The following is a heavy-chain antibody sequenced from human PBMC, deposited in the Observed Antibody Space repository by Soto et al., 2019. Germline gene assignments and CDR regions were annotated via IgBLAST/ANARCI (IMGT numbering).Heavy chain of an antibody. Sequence: QVQLVQSGAEVKKPGSSVKVSXKASGGTFSSYAISWVRQAPGQGLEWMGGIIPIFGTANYAQKFQGRVTITADESTSTAYMELSSLRSEDTAVYYCXRTXXXXXXXXXXXXXFXLWGRGTLVTVSS. CDR3: XRTXXXXXXXXXXXXXFXL. CDR1: GGTFSSYA. J-gene: IGHJ2*01. CDR2: IIPIFGTA. V-gene: IGHV1-69*12.